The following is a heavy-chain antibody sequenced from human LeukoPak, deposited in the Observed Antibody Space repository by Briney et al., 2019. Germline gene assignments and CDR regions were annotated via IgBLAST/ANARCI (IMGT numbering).Heavy chain of an antibody. CDR3: ARDRYCGGDCSTAEYFQY. J-gene: IGHJ1*01. CDR2: ISSSGLYI. CDR1: GFSITGYT. Sequence: GGSLRLSCAASGFSITGYTMNWVRQAPGRGLELVSSISSSGLYIHYVDSVKGRFTISRDNAKNSQYLQMNSLGAEDTAVYYCARDRYCGGDCSTAEYFQYWGQGTLVTVSS. V-gene: IGHV3-21*01. D-gene: IGHD2-21*02.